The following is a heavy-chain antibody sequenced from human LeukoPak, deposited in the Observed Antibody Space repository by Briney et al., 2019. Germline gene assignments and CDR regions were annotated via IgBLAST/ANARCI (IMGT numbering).Heavy chain of an antibody. J-gene: IGHJ4*02. V-gene: IGHV3-20*04. CDR3: SIGGFWSGYSPHTIDY. CDR2: INWNGGST. Sequence: PGGSLRLSCAASGFTFDDYGMSWVRQAPGKGLEWVSGINWNGGSTGYADSVKGRFTISRDNAKNSLYLQMNSLRAEDTALYYCSIGGFWSGYSPHTIDYWGQGTLVTVSS. CDR1: GFTFDDYG. D-gene: IGHD3-3*01.